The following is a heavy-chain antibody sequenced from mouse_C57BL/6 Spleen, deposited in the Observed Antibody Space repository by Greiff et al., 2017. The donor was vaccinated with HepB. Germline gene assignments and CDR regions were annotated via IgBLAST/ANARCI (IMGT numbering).Heavy chain of an antibody. Sequence: QVQLQQPGAELVKPGASVKMSCKASGYTFTSYWITWVKQRPGQGLEWIGDIYPGSGSTNYNEKFKSKATLTVDTSSSTAYMQLSSLTSEDSAVYDCARDTTVVAHWYFDVWGTGTTVTVSS. CDR3: ARDTTVVAHWYFDV. CDR1: GYTFTSYW. J-gene: IGHJ1*03. D-gene: IGHD1-1*01. V-gene: IGHV1-55*01. CDR2: IYPGSGST.